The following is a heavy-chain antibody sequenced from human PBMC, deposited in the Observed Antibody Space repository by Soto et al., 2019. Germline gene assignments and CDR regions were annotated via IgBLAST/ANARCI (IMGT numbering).Heavy chain of an antibody. Sequence: QLQLQESGPGLVKPSETLSLTCTVSGGSISSSSYYWGWIRQPPGKGLEWIGRIYYSGSDYYNPSLKSRVTMTVATSNNQLSLQLRSLTAADTALYYCARLGQYYDFWIGPTDAFDIWGQGTMVTVSS. V-gene: IGHV4-39*01. CDR2: IYYSGSD. CDR1: GGSISSSSYY. D-gene: IGHD3-3*01. CDR3: ARLGQYYDFWIGPTDAFDI. J-gene: IGHJ3*02.